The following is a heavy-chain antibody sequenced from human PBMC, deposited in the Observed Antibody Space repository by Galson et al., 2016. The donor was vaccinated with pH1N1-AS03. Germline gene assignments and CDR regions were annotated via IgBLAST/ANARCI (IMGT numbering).Heavy chain of an antibody. CDR1: GFTFSSYA. CDR3: ARDRWGGTPLYYFDY. V-gene: IGHV3-33*01. J-gene: IGHJ4*02. Sequence: SLRLSCAASGFTFSSYAVHWVRQAPGKGLEWVATIWFDDLKKFYADSVRGRFTISRDDTRDTLYLQMDSLTVDDTAVYYCARDRWGGTPLYYFDYWCPGTLVTVSS. CDR2: IWFDDLKK. D-gene: IGHD1-26*01.